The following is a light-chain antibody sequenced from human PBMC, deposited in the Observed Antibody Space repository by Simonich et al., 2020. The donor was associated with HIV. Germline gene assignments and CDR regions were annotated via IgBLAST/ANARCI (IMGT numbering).Light chain of an antibody. CDR3: QHYYSTPPT. CDR2: DAA. CDR1: LSVSSSY. Sequence: EIVLTQSPGTLSLSPGERATLSCRSSLSVSSSYLAWYQQKPGLAPRLLIYDAASRATGIPDRFSGSGSGTDFTLTISSLQAEDVAVYYCQHYYSTPPTFGQGTKVEIK. J-gene: IGKJ1*01. V-gene: IGKV3D-20*01.